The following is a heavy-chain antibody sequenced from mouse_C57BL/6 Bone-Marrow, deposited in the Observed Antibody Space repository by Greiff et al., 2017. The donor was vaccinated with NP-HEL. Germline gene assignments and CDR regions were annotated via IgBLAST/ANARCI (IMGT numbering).Heavy chain of an antibody. CDR2: IWSGGST. Sequence: VQLQESGPGLVQPSQSLSITCTVSGFSLTSYGVHWVRQSPGKGLEWLGVIWSGGSTDYNAAFISRLSISKDNSKSQVFFKMNSLQADDTAIYYCARNPLYYYGSRGGFDYWGQGTTLTVSS. D-gene: IGHD1-1*01. V-gene: IGHV2-2*01. J-gene: IGHJ2*01. CDR3: ARNPLYYYGSRGGFDY. CDR1: GFSLTSYG.